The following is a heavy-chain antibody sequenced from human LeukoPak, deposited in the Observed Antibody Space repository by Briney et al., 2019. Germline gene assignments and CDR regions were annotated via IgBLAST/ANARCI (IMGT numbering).Heavy chain of an antibody. CDR2: IYYSGST. D-gene: IGHD3-3*01. J-gene: IGHJ4*02. Sequence: SETLSLTCTVTGGSISSYYWSWIRQPPGKGLEWIGYIYYSGSTNYNPSLKSRVTISVDTSKNPLSLKLSSVTAADTAVYYCARGNYDFWSGYYDYWGQGTLVTVSS. V-gene: IGHV4-59*01. CDR3: ARGNYDFWSGYYDY. CDR1: GGSISSYY.